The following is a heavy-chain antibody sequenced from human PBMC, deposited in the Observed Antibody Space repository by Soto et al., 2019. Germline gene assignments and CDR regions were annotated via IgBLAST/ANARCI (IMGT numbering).Heavy chain of an antibody. J-gene: IGHJ4*02. CDR1: GASIIGDH. D-gene: IGHD1-20*01. V-gene: IGHV4-4*08. CDR3: ASGKYLDRFDY. Sequence: EPLSLTCSVSGASIIGDHWSWIRQPPGKGLEWIGYMYASGSTNTNVSLRSRVSISIDTSKNQFSLTLRSVTTADTAVYYCASGKYLDRFDYWGQGKLVTVSS. CDR2: MYASGST.